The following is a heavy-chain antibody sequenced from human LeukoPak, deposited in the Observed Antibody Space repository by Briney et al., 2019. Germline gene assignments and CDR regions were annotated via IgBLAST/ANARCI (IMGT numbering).Heavy chain of an antibody. J-gene: IGHJ4*02. CDR3: ARESFKAVAGYLDY. D-gene: IGHD6-19*01. V-gene: IGHV3-23*01. Sequence: GGSLRLSCAASGFTFSNYAMTWVRQGPGKGQEWVSGISGSGDTTYYADSEKGRFTTSRDNFRNTLYLQMNSLTVADTAVYFCARESFKAVAGYLDYWGQGILVTVSS. CDR2: ISGSGDTT. CDR1: GFTFSNYA.